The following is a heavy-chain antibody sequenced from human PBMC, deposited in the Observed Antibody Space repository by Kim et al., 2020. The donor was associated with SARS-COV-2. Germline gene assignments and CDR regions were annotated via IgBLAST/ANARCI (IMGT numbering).Heavy chain of an antibody. J-gene: IGHJ4*02. CDR1: GITFSSDA. D-gene: IGHD3-16*01. Sequence: GGSLRLSCAASGITFSSDAMSWVLQALGKGLEWVSSVSSDAGITHYAVSVKGGFTISRVTSKNLLYLHMNSLRHEETALYYCAKALRHLSLVLDYCGLGT. CDR3: AKALRHLSLVLDY. CDR2: VSSDAGIT. V-gene: IGHV3-23*01.